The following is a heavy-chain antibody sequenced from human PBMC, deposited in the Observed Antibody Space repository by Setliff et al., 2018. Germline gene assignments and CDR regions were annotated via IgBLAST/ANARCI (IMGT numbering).Heavy chain of an antibody. CDR1: GYTFTSYD. J-gene: IGHJ4*02. D-gene: IGHD3-3*01. CDR3: ARVPRLEWLLPTFDS. V-gene: IGHV1-18*01. CDR2: INPKNNDT. Sequence: GASVKVSCKASGYTFTSYDINWVRQATGQGLEWMGWINPKNNDTSYAQNLQGRVTMTIDTSTSTAYMELRSLRSDDTAVYYCARVPRLEWLLPTFDSWGQGTLVTVSS.